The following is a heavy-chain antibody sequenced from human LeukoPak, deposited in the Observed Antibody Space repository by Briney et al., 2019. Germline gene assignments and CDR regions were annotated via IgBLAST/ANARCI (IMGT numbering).Heavy chain of an antibody. V-gene: IGHV3-7*01. CDR2: IKTDGSEE. D-gene: IGHD6-13*01. CDR3: AREESWSFDY. Sequence: GGSLRLSCAASGFTFSGSWMSWVRLAPGKGLEWVANIKTDGSEEYYVDSVKGRFTISRDNTKNSLYLQMNSLRAEDTAVYYCAREESWSFDYWGQGTLVTVSS. CDR1: GFTFSGSW. J-gene: IGHJ4*02.